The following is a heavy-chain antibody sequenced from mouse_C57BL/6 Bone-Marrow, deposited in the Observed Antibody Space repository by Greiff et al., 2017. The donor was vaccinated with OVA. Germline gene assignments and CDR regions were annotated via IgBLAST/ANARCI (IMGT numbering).Heavy chain of an antibody. CDR3: ARLEGRYFDY. CDR2: IYPRDGST. Sequence: QVQLQQSGPELVKPGASVKLSCKASGYTFTSYDINWVKQRPGQGLEWIGWIYPRDGSTKYNEKLKGKATLTVDTSSRTAYMELHSLTSEDSAVYCCARLEGRYFDYWGQGTTLTVSS. J-gene: IGHJ2*01. D-gene: IGHD3-3*01. CDR1: GYTFTSYD. V-gene: IGHV1-85*01.